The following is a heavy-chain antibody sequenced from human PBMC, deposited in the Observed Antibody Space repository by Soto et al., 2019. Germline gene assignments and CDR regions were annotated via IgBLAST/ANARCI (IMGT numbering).Heavy chain of an antibody. Sequence: VKVSCKVSGGTFSSYTISWVRQAPGQGLEWMGRIIPILGIANYAQKFQGRVTITADKSTSTAYMELSSLRSEDTAVYYCARGKGSGSSDYYYYMDVWGKGTTVTVSS. CDR2: IIPILGIA. J-gene: IGHJ6*03. CDR1: GGTFSSYT. D-gene: IGHD3-10*01. CDR3: ARGKGSGSSDYYYYMDV. V-gene: IGHV1-69*02.